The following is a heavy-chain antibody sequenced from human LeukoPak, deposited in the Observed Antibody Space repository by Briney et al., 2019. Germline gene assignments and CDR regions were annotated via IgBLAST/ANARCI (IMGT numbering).Heavy chain of an antibody. Sequence: GGSLRLSCAASGFTFSSYEMNWVRQAPGKGLEWVSYISSSGSTIYYADSVKGRFAISRDNAKNSLYLQMNSLRAEDTAVYYCARDRYVVVPAAMAPLNYYYYGMAVWGKGPTVPVSS. V-gene: IGHV3-48*03. J-gene: IGHJ6*04. D-gene: IGHD2-2*01. CDR3: ARDRYVVVPAAMAPLNYYYYGMAV. CDR1: GFTFSSYE. CDR2: ISSSGSTI.